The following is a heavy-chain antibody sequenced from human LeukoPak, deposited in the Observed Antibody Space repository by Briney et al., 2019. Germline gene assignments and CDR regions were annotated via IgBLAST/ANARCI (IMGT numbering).Heavy chain of an antibody. D-gene: IGHD2-15*01. CDR2: ISGSGGRA. CDR1: GFTFSSYG. Sequence: PGGTLRLSCAASGFTFSSYGMSWVRQAPGKGLEWVSLISGSGGRAYYADSVKGRFTISRDNSKNTLYLQMNSLRADDTAVYYCASSRYYYYYMDVWGKGTTVTVSS. J-gene: IGHJ6*03. V-gene: IGHV3-23*01. CDR3: ASSRYYYYYMDV.